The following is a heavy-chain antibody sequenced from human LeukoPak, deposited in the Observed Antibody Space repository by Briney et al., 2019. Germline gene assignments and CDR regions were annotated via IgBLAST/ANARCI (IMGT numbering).Heavy chain of an antibody. CDR3: AKVAHAAAAVAGTFDY. CDR1: GFTFSSYW. D-gene: IGHD6-19*01. J-gene: IGHJ4*02. CDR2: ISGSGGST. Sequence: GGSLRLSCAASGFTFSSYWMSWVRQAPGKGLEWVSAISGSGGSTYYADSVKGRFTISRDNSKNTLYLQMNSLRAEDTAVYYCAKVAHAAAAVAGTFDYWGQGTLVTVSS. V-gene: IGHV3-23*01.